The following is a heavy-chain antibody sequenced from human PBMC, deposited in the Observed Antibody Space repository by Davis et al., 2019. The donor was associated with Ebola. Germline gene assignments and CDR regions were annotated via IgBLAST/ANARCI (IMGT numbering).Heavy chain of an antibody. D-gene: IGHD3-3*01. CDR1: GGTFSSYA. CDR2: IIPIFGTA. Sequence: AASVKVSCKASGGTFSSYAISWVRQAPGQGLEWMGGIIPIFGTANYAQKLQGRVTMTTDTSTSTAYMELRSLRSDDTAVYYCAREADTIFGVVSVGMDVWGQGTTVTVSS. J-gene: IGHJ6*02. V-gene: IGHV1-69*05. CDR3: AREADTIFGVVSVGMDV.